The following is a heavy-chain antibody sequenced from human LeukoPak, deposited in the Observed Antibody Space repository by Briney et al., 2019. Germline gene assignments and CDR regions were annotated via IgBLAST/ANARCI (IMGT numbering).Heavy chain of an antibody. D-gene: IGHD2-21*02. J-gene: IGHJ4*02. V-gene: IGHV3-21*01. CDR1: GFTFSSYS. CDR2: ISSSSSYI. CDR3: ARAPGGDSYYFDY. Sequence: GGSLRLSCAASGFTFSSYSMNWVRRAPGKGLEWVSSISSSSSYIYYADSVKGRFTISRDNAKNSLYLQMNSLRAEDTAVYYCARAPGGDSYYFDYWGQGTLVTVSS.